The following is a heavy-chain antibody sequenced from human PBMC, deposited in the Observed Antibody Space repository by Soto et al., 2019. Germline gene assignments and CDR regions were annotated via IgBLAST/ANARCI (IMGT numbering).Heavy chain of an antibody. V-gene: IGHV4-31*03. CDR1: GGSISSGGYY. J-gene: IGHJ5*02. CDR3: ARECHYDILTGYSYNWFDP. D-gene: IGHD3-9*01. CDR2: IYYSGST. Sequence: PSETLSLTCTVSGGSISSGGYYWSWIRQHPGKGLEWIGYIYYSGSTYYNPSLKSRVTISVDTSKNQFSLKLSSVTAADTAVYYCARECHYDILTGYSYNWFDPWGQGTLVTVSS.